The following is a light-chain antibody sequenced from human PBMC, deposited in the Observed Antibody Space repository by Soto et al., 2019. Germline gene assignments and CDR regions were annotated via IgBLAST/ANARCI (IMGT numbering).Light chain of an antibody. CDR2: WAS. V-gene: IGKV4-1*01. CDR3: QQYCAPPQNT. J-gene: IGKJ4*01. CDR1: QSVLYSSNNKNY. Sequence: DIVMNQSPDSLAVSLGERATINCKSSQSVLYSSNNKNYLAWYQQKPGQPPKLLIYWASTRESGVPDRFSGSGSGADVPLTISSRQAEDVAVYYCQQYCAPPQNTFGGGTKVEIK.